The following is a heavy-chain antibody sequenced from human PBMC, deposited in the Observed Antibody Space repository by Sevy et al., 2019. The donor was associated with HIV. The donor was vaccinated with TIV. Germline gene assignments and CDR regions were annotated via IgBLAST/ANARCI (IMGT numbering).Heavy chain of an antibody. J-gene: IGHJ4*02. CDR2: ISPTGGPT. Sequence: GSLRLSCAASGFTFSSYDMSWVPQAPGKGLEWVSGISPTGGPTHYVESVKGRFIISRDNSKKTLFLQMNSLRAEDTALYYCAKDLEQQLGPDYWGQGTQVTVSS. V-gene: IGHV3-23*01. D-gene: IGHD6-13*01. CDR3: AKDLEQQLGPDY. CDR1: GFTFSSYD.